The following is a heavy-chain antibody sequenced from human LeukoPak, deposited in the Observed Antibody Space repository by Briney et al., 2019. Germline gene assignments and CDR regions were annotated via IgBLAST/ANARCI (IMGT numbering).Heavy chain of an antibody. Sequence: ASVKVSCKVSGYTLTELSMHWVRQAPGKGLERMGGFDPEDGETIYAQKFQGRVTMTEDTSTDTAYMELSSLRSEDTAVYYCATDRSGSYYNLFDYRGQGTLVTVSS. CDR2: FDPEDGET. CDR3: ATDRSGSYYNLFDY. CDR1: GYTLTELS. J-gene: IGHJ4*02. D-gene: IGHD3-10*01. V-gene: IGHV1-24*01.